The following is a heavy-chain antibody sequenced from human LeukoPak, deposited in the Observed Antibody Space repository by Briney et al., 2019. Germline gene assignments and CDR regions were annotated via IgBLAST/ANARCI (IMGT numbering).Heavy chain of an antibody. CDR3: ARHLYCSSTSCPNWFDP. CDR2: IYYSGST. J-gene: IGHJ5*02. V-gene: IGHV4-39*01. D-gene: IGHD2-2*01. Sequence: WVRQPPGKGLEWIGSIYYSGSTYYNPSLKSRVTISVDTSKNQFSLKLSSVTAADTAVYYCARHLYCSSTSCPNWFDPWGQGTLVTVSS.